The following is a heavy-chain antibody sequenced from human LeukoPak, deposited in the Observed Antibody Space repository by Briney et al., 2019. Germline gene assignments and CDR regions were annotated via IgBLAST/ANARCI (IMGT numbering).Heavy chain of an antibody. V-gene: IGHV7-4-1*02. Sequence: ASVKVSCKASGYTFSSYALHWVRQAPGQGLEWLGRINTNTGDPTYAQDFTGRFVLSLDTSVTTAYLQISSLKAEDTAVYYCAREAQIYYDYWGQGALVTVAS. CDR2: INTNTGDP. CDR3: AREAQIYYDY. CDR1: GYTFSSYA. J-gene: IGHJ4*02.